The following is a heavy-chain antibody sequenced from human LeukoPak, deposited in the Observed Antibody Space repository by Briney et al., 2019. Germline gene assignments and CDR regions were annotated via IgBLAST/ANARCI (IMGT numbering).Heavy chain of an antibody. V-gene: IGHV3-30*02. CDR3: AKDRCSGGSCLWMDV. D-gene: IGHD2-15*01. CDR2: IRYDESNK. J-gene: IGHJ6*04. CDR1: GFTFSNYA. Sequence: GGSLRLSCAASGFTFSNYAMHWVRQAPGKGLGWVAFIRYDESNKDYADSAKGRFTISRDNSKNTLYLQMNSLRVEDTAVYYCAKDRCSGGSCLWMDVWGKGTTVTVSS.